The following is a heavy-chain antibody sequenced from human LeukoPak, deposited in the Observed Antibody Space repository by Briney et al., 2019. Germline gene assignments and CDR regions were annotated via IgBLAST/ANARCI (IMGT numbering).Heavy chain of an antibody. CDR1: GGSIRSY. CDR3: ARSQWELLEYFFDY. V-gene: IGHV4-4*07. CDR2: IYGSGST. Sequence: PSETLSLTCTVSGGSIRSYWSWIRQPAGKGLEWIGRIYGSGSTDYNPSLKSRVTISVDTSKNQFSLKLSSVTAADTAVYYCARSQWELLEYFFDYWGQGTLVTVSS. D-gene: IGHD1-26*01. J-gene: IGHJ4*02.